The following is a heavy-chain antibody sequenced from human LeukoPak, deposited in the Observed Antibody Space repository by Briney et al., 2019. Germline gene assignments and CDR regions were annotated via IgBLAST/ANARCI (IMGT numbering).Heavy chain of an antibody. CDR2: IKQDGTDK. V-gene: IGHV3-7*01. CDR3: AREKLDSRGYVDY. Sequence: PGGSLRLSCAGSGFTFSTYWMSWVRQAPGKGLDWVANIKQDGTDKYYVDSVKGRFTISRDNAKNSLYLQMNSLRAEDTAVYYFAREKLDSRGYVDYWGQGTLVTVSS. D-gene: IGHD3-22*01. CDR1: GFTFSTYW. J-gene: IGHJ4*02.